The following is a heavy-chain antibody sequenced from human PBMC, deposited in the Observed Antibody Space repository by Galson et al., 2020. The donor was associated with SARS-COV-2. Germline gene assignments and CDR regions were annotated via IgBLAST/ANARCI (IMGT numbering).Heavy chain of an antibody. V-gene: IGHV3-49*03. D-gene: IGHD6-6*01. Sequence: GGSLRLSCSASGFTFGEYAMSWFRQGPGQGLEWVAFIRSEDYGGTTEYAGSVKGRFTLSRDDSKRTAYLQMNSLKSEDTGVYYCSRDIAPRRPYGMDVWGQGTTVTVSS. J-gene: IGHJ6*02. CDR3: SRDIAPRRPYGMDV. CDR1: GFTFGEYA. CDR2: IRSEDYGGTT.